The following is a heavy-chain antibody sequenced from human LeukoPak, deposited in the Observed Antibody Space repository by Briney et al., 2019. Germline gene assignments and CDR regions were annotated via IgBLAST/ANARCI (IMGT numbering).Heavy chain of an antibody. D-gene: IGHD4-17*01. CDR1: GYTFTGYY. CDR2: INPNSGGT. J-gene: IGHJ4*02. CDR3: ARDYGDHQTPNY. V-gene: IGHV1-2*02. Sequence: ASVKVSCKASGYTFTGYYIHWVRQAPGQGLEWMGWINPNSGGTNYAQKFQGRVTMTRDTSISTAYMELSRLRSDDTAVYYCARDYGDHQTPNYWGQGTLVTVSS.